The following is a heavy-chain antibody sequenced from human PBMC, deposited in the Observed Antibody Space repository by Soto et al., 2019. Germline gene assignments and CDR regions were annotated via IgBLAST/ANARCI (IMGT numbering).Heavy chain of an antibody. CDR3: ARDKAGYSYGYGSDY. D-gene: IGHD5-18*01. CDR1: GFTFSSYS. V-gene: IGHV3-21*01. J-gene: IGHJ4*02. Sequence: GGSLRLSCAASGFTFSSYSMNWVRQAPGKGLEWVSSISSSSSYIYYADSVKGRFTISRDNAKNSLYLQVNSLRAEDTAVYYCARDKAGYSYGYGSDYWGQGTLVTVSS. CDR2: ISSSSSYI.